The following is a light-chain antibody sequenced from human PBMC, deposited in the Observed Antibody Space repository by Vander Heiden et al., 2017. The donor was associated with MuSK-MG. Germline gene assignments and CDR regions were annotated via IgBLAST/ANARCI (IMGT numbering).Light chain of an antibody. CDR1: ASDIGDYNF. CDR2: EVS. Sequence: QSALTQPASVSGSPGQSITISCIGSASDIGDYNFVSWYQQHPGEAPKLLLYEVSHRPSGVSNRCSGSKSGNTASLTISGLQGEDAADYYCSSYTSTNTPYVFGTGTRVTVL. CDR3: SSYTSTNTPYV. V-gene: IGLV2-14*01. J-gene: IGLJ1*01.